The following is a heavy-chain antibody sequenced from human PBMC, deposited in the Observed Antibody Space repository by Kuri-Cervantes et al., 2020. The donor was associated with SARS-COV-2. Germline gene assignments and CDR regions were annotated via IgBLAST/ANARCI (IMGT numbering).Heavy chain of an antibody. CDR1: GFTFSDYY. J-gene: IGHJ6*02. CDR2: ISSSGSTI. CDR3: ARDGSLGYSYGRYYYYGMDV. V-gene: IGHV3-11*01. Sequence: GGSLRLSCAASGFTFSDYYMSWIRQAPGKGLEWVSYISSSGSTIYYADSVKGRFTISRDNAKNSLYLQMNSLRAEDTAVYYCARDGSLGYSYGRYYYYGMDVWGQGTTVTVSS. D-gene: IGHD5-18*01.